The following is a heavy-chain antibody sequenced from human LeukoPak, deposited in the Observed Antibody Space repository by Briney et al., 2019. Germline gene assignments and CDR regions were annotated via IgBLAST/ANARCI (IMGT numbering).Heavy chain of an antibody. CDR3: AKDAHSGSYFDY. D-gene: IGHD1-26*01. CDR1: GFTFSDYY. CDR2: ISGTGGTT. V-gene: IGHV3-23*01. Sequence: PGGSLRLSCAASGFTFSDYYMCWVRQAPGKGLEWVSLISGTGGTTYYADSVKGRLTISRDNSKNTLYLQMNSLRVEDTAVYYCAKDAHSGSYFDYWGQGILVTVSS. J-gene: IGHJ4*01.